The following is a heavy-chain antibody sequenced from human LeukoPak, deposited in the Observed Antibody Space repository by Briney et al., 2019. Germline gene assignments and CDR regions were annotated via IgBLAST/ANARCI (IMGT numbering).Heavy chain of an antibody. CDR1: GYTFTGYY. J-gene: IGHJ4*02. D-gene: IGHD4-17*01. Sequence: ASVKVSCKASGYTFTGYYMHWVRQAPRQGLEWMGWINPNSGGTNYAQKFQGRVTMTRDTSISTAYMELSRLRSDDTAVYYCARAGVYGDYSSSFDYWGQGTLVTVSS. V-gene: IGHV1-2*02. CDR3: ARAGVYGDYSSSFDY. CDR2: INPNSGGT.